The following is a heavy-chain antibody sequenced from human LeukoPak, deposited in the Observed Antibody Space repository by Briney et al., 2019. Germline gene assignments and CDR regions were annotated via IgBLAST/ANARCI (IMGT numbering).Heavy chain of an antibody. Sequence: HPGGSLRLSCAASGFTINKYGIHWVRQAPGKGLEWVGRSRHKAKRYSTEYAASVKGRFTISRDDSKNSLYLQMNSLKTEDTAVYYCTRVLAAAANALDIWGQGTMVTVSS. J-gene: IGHJ3*02. D-gene: IGHD6-13*01. V-gene: IGHV3-72*01. CDR3: TRVLAAAANALDI. CDR2: SRHKAKRYST. CDR1: GFTINKYG.